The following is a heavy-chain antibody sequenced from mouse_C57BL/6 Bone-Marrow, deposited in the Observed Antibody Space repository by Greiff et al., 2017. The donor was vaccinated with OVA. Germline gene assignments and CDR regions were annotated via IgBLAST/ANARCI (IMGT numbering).Heavy chain of an antibody. CDR3: AKGDYGSSSYWYFDV. CDR1: GFSLTSYG. D-gene: IGHD1-1*01. V-gene: IGHV2-4*01. J-gene: IGHJ1*03. Sequence: VQGVESGPGLVQPSQSLSITCTVSGFSLTSYGVHWVRQPPGKGLEWLGVIWSGGSTDYNAAFISRLSISKDNSKSQVFFKMNSLQADDTAIYYCAKGDYGSSSYWYFDVWGTGTTVTVSS. CDR2: IWSGGST.